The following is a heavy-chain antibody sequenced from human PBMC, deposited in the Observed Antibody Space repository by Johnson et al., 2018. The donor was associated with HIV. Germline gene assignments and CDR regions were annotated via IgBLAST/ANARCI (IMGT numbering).Heavy chain of an antibody. V-gene: IGHV3-25*04. CDR3: ARVHIAGRWSDAFDI. J-gene: IGHJ3*02. Sequence: QLVESGGGVVQPGRSLRLSCAASQFTFSNYYMNCVRQAPGNGLELVGQVNPNGGSTYLIDSVKGRFTISRDKSRNTLYLQMNSLRVEDTAVYSCARVHIAGRWSDAFDIWGQGTMVTVSS. CDR2: NPNGGST. D-gene: IGHD6-13*01. CDR1: QFTFSNYY.